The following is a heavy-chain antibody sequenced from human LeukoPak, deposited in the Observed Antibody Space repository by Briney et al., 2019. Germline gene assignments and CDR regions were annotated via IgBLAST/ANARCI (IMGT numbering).Heavy chain of an antibody. Sequence: PGGSLRLSCAASGFTFSSYSMNWVRQAPGEGLEWVSSISSSSSYIYYADSVKGRFTISRDNAKNSLYLQMNSLRAEDTAVYYCARDYAGDRWGEDWGQGTLVTVSS. CDR1: GFTFSSYS. J-gene: IGHJ4*02. CDR3: ARDYAGDRWGED. D-gene: IGHD2-2*01. V-gene: IGHV3-21*01. CDR2: ISSSSSYI.